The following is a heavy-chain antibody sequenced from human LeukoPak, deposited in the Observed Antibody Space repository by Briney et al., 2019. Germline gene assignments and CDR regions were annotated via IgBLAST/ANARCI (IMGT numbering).Heavy chain of an antibody. CDR3: ARGADYYDSSGYEDY. Sequence: SETLSLTCTVSGGSISSYYWGWIRQPPGKGLEWIGSIYYSGSTYYNPSLKSRVTISVDTSMNQFSLKLSSVTAADTAVYYRARGADYYDSSGYEDYWGQGTLVTVSS. J-gene: IGHJ4*02. D-gene: IGHD3-22*01. CDR2: IYYSGST. V-gene: IGHV4-39*01. CDR1: GGSISSYY.